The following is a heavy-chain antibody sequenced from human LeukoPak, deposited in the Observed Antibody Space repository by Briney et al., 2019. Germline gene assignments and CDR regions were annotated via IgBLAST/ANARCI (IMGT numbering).Heavy chain of an antibody. CDR1: GGSISSYY. CDR2: IYYSGST. V-gene: IGHV4-59*08. CDR3: ASSLGYCSSTSCYLGGWFDP. J-gene: IGHJ5*02. D-gene: IGHD2-2*01. Sequence: SETLSLTCTVSGGSISSYYWSWIRQPPGKGLEWIGYIYYSGSTNYNPSLKSRVTISVDTSKNQFSLKLGSVTAADTAVYYCASSLGYCSSTSCYLGGWFDPWGQGTLVTVSS.